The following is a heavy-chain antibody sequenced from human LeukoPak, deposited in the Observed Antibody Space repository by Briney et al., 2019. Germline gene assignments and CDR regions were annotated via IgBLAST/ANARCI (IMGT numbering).Heavy chain of an antibody. Sequence: AGGSLRLSCAASGFTFSSYSMNWVRQAPGKGLEWVSSISSSSSYIYYADSVKGRFTISRDNAKNSLYLQMNSLRAEDTAVYYCARGSSGYPHYFDYWGQGILVTVSS. V-gene: IGHV3-21*01. CDR2: ISSSSSYI. J-gene: IGHJ4*02. D-gene: IGHD3-22*01. CDR1: GFTFSSYS. CDR3: ARGSSGYPHYFDY.